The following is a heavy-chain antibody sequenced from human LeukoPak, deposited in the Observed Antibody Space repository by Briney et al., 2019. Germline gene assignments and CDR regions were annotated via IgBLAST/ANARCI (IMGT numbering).Heavy chain of an antibody. Sequence: PGGSLRLSCAASGFTFTNYAMSWVRQAPGKGLEWVSTISGSGGSTYYADSVKGRFTISRDNSKNTLYLQMNSLRAEDTAVYYRAKGLVGAPAYFQHWGQGTLVTVSS. D-gene: IGHD1-26*01. V-gene: IGHV3-23*01. CDR2: ISGSGGST. CDR3: AKGLVGAPAYFQH. CDR1: GFTFTNYA. J-gene: IGHJ1*01.